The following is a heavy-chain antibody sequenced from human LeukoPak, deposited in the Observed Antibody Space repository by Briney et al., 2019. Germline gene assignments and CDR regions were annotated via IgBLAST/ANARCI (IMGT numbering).Heavy chain of an antibody. CDR2: ISGSGGST. J-gene: IGHJ4*02. CDR1: GFTFSSYW. CDR3: ATNREVTMIVVVPYYFDY. V-gene: IGHV3-23*01. D-gene: IGHD3-22*01. Sequence: GGSLRLSCAASGFTFSSYWMSWVRQAPGKGLEWVSAISGSGGSTYYADSVKGRFTISRDNSKNTLYLQMNSLRAEDTAVYYCATNREVTMIVVVPYYFDYWGQGTLVTASS.